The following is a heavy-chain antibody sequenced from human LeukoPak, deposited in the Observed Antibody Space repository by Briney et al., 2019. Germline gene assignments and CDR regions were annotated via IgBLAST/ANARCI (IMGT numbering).Heavy chain of an antibody. CDR2: ISSTGST. V-gene: IGHV4-30-4*07. J-gene: IGHJ4*02. CDR3: AREGGAVAVN. D-gene: IGHD6-19*01. Sequence: SQTLSLTCAVSGGSISSGGYSWSWIRQPPGKGLEWIGYISSTGSTYYNPSLKSRVTISVDTSKNQFSLKLSSVTAADTAVYYCAREGGAVAVNWGQGTLVTVSS. CDR1: GGSISSGGYS.